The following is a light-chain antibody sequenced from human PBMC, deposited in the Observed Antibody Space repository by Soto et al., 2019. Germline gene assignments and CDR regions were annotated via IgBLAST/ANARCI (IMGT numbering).Light chain of an antibody. J-gene: IGKJ4*01. V-gene: IGKV3-15*01. CDR3: QQYNNWPLT. CDR2: RAF. Sequence: EIVMTQSPATLSVSPGERATLSCRASLGVSGDLAWYQQKPGQAPRLLIYRAFTRATGIPARFSGSGFGTDFTLTISSLQSEDFVVYYCQQYNNWPLTFGGGTKVEIK. CDR1: LGVSGD.